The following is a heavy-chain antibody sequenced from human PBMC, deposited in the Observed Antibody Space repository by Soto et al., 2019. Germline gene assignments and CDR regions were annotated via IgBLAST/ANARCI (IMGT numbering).Heavy chain of an antibody. Sequence: QLQLQESGSGLVKPSQTLSLTCAVSGGSISSGGYSWRWIREPPGKGLEWIGYIYHSGSTYYNPSLKSRVTISVDRSKNQFSLKLSSVTAADTAVYYCARGGQTTVTPYYFDYWGQGTLVTVSS. CDR2: IYHSGST. D-gene: IGHD4-17*01. J-gene: IGHJ4*02. CDR1: GGSISSGGYS. CDR3: ARGGQTTVTPYYFDY. V-gene: IGHV4-30-2*01.